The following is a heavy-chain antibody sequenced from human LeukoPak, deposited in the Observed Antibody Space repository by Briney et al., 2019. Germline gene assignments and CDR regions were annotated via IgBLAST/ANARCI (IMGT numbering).Heavy chain of an antibody. CDR3: ASSATVTKTFDY. CDR1: GGSFTSYY. J-gene: IGHJ4*02. CDR2: IYTSGST. V-gene: IGHV4-4*07. Sequence: PSETLSLTCTVSGGSFTSYYWSWLRQAAGKGLEWIGRIYTSGSTNYNPSLKSRVTMSVDTSKNQFSLKLSSVTAADTAVYYCASSATVTKTFDYWGQGTLVTVSS. D-gene: IGHD4-17*01.